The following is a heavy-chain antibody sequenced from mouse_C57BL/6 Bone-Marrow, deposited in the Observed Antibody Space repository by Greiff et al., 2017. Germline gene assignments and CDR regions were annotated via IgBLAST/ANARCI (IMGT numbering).Heavy chain of an antibody. CDR3: ARGGGGYDDLYAMDY. CDR1: GYSITSGYY. Sequence: EVKLMESGPGLVKPSQSLSLTCSVTGYSITSGYYWNWIRQFPGNKLEWMGYISYDGSNNYNPSLKNRISITRDTSKNQFFLKLNSVTTEDTATYYCARGGGGYDDLYAMDYWGQGTSVTVSS. J-gene: IGHJ4*01. D-gene: IGHD2-2*01. V-gene: IGHV3-6*01. CDR2: ISYDGSN.